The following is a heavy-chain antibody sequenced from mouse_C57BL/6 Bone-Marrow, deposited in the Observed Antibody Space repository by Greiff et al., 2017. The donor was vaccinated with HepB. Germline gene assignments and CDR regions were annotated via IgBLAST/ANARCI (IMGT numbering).Heavy chain of an antibody. V-gene: IGHV1-53*01. D-gene: IGHD1-1*01. CDR3: ARGGTYYGSSYPFAY. CDR1: GYTFTSYW. J-gene: IGHJ3*01. Sequence: QVQLQPPGPELVKPGASVKLSCKASGYTFTSYWMHWVKQRPGQGLEWIGNINPSNGGTNYNEKFKSKATLTVDKSSSTAYMQLSSLTSEDSAVYYCARGGTYYGSSYPFAYWGQGTLVTVSA. CDR2: INPSNGGT.